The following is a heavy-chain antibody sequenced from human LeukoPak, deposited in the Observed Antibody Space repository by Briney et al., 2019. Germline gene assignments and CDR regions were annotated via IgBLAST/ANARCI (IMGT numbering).Heavy chain of an antibody. D-gene: IGHD6-19*01. CDR3: ARDWTSGWDY. Sequence: GGSLRLSCAASGFTFSTYSMNWVRQAPGKGLEWVSSISSSSRYIYYADSVKGRSTISGDHAKNSLFLQMNSLRAEDTAVYYCARDWTSGWDYWGQGTLVTVSS. V-gene: IGHV3-21*01. J-gene: IGHJ4*02. CDR2: ISSSSRYI. CDR1: GFTFSTYS.